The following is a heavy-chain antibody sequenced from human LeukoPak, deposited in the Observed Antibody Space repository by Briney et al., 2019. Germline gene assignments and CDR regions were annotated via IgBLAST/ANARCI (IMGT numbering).Heavy chain of an antibody. D-gene: IGHD6-6*01. J-gene: IGHJ4*02. V-gene: IGHV4-30-4*07. Sequence: SQTLSLTCEVSGDSLSSGGYSWSWIRQPPGKGLEWIGYIRYSGSTYYNPSLKSRLTMSVEASKTQFSLRLSSVTAADTAVYYCARAVGQLVQALDYWGQGTLVTVSS. CDR3: ARAVGQLVQALDY. CDR1: GDSLSSGGYS. CDR2: IRYSGST.